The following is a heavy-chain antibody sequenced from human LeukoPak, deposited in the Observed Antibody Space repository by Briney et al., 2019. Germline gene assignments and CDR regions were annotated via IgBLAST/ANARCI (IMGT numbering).Heavy chain of an antibody. J-gene: IGHJ4*02. Sequence: PSETLSLTCAAYGGSFSGYYWSWIRQPPGKGLEWIGEINHSGSTNYNPSLKSRVTISVDTSKNQFSLKLSSVTAADTAVYYCARAPRLKSFRQLVRFSPSFYDYWGQGTLVTVSS. CDR3: ARAPRLKSFRQLVRFSPSFYDY. V-gene: IGHV4-34*01. CDR1: GGSFSGYY. D-gene: IGHD6-13*01. CDR2: INHSGST.